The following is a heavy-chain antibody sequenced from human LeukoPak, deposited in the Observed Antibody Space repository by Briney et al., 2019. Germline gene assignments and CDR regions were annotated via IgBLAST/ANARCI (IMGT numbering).Heavy chain of an antibody. CDR1: GGSFSGYY. J-gene: IGHJ4*02. V-gene: IGHV4-34*01. CDR3: ARPLGFWSGYYDY. Sequence: PSETLSLTCGVYGGSFSGYYWSWIRQPPGKGLEWIGAINHSGSTNYNPSLKSRVTISVDTSKNQFSLKLSSVTAADTAVYYCARPLGFWSGYYDYWGQGTLVTVSS. CDR2: INHSGST. D-gene: IGHD3-3*01.